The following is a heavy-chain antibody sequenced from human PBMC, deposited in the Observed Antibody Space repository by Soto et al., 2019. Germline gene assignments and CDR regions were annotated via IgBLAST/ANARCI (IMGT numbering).Heavy chain of an antibody. V-gene: IGHV4-30-4*01. J-gene: IGHJ6*02. CDR1: GGSISSGDYH. CDR3: ARDSRTPSGGMDV. CDR2: IYYSAST. Sequence: QVQLQESGPGLVKPSQTLSLTCTVAGGSISSGDYHWTWIRQFPGKGLEWIGAIYYSASTYYNTSLVSRLTISVDTSKNKFSLKLTSVTAADTAVYYCARDSRTPSGGMDVWGQGTTVTVSS.